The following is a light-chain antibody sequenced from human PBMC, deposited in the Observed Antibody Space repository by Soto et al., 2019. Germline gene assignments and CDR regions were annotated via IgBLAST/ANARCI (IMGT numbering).Light chain of an antibody. Sequence: QSALTQPASMSGSPGQSMTISCTGTSSDIGGYNFVSWYQRHPGKGPKLLIFDVNFRPSGVSNRFSGSKSENTASLTISGLQPEDEADYYCSSYTTADTVIFGGGTQLTVL. J-gene: IGLJ2*01. CDR1: SSDIGGYNF. CDR3: SSYTTADTVI. V-gene: IGLV2-14*03. CDR2: DVN.